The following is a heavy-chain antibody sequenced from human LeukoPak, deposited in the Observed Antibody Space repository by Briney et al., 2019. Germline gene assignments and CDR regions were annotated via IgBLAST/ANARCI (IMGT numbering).Heavy chain of an antibody. CDR2: ISGSGGST. V-gene: IGHV3-23*01. D-gene: IGHD3-22*01. Sequence: GGSLRLSCAASGFTFSSYAMSWVRQAPGKGLEWVSAISGSGGSTYYADSVKGRFTISRDNSQNTLYLQMNSLRAEDTAVYYCAKATTYYYDSSGYYLYYYYYGMDVWGQGTTVTVSS. J-gene: IGHJ6*02. CDR1: GFTFSSYA. CDR3: AKATTYYYDSSGYYLYYYYYGMDV.